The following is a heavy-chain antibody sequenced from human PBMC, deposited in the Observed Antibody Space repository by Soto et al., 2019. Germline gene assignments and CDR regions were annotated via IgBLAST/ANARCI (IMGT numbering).Heavy chain of an antibody. V-gene: IGHV3-30-3*01. CDR1: GFTFSSYA. D-gene: IGHD3-10*01. Sequence: GGSLRLSCAASGFTFSSYAMHWVRQAPGKGLEWVGVISYDGSNKYYADSVKGRFTISRDNSKNTLYLQMNSLRAEDTAVYYCARDRSELLWFGELLPAFGNWGQGTLVTVSS. CDR3: ARDRSELLWFGELLPAFGN. J-gene: IGHJ4*02. CDR2: ISYDGSNK.